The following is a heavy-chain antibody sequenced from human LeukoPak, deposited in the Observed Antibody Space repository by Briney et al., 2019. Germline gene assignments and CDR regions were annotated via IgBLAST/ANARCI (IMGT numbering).Heavy chain of an antibody. J-gene: IGHJ4*02. D-gene: IGHD3-22*01. Sequence: GASVKDSCNASGYTFTSYYMNWVRQDPGQGLKWMGIINPSGGSTSYAQKFQGRVTMTRDTSTSTVYMELSSLRSEDTAVYYCARKGDDSSGLAYWGQGTLVTVSS. V-gene: IGHV1-46*01. CDR1: GYTFTSYY. CDR2: INPSGGST. CDR3: ARKGDDSSGLAY.